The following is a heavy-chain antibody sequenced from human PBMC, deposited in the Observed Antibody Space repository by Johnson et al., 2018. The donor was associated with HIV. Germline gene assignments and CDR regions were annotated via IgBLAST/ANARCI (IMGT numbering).Heavy chain of an antibody. V-gene: IGHV3-23*04. Sequence: VQLVESGGGLVQPGRSLRLSCAASGFTFSSYAMSWVRQAPGKGLEWVSAISGSGGSTYYADSVKGRFTISRDNSKNPLYLQMNSLRAEDTAVYYCAAYGSGDGEAFDIWGQGTMVTVSS. CDR3: AAYGSGDGEAFDI. J-gene: IGHJ3*02. CDR1: GFTFSSYA. CDR2: ISGSGGST. D-gene: IGHD3-10*01.